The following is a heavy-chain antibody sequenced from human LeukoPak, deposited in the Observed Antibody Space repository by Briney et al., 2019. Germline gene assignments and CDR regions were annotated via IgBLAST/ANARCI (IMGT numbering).Heavy chain of an antibody. Sequence: GGSLRLSCAVSGFTFSSYAMSWVRQAPGKGLEWVSSIYGSGGRTYYADSVKGRFNISRDNSKNTLDLQMNSLRAEDTAVYYCVPGRSGSAYDAFDVRGQGTMVTVSS. CDR1: GFTFSSYA. J-gene: IGHJ3*01. CDR2: IYGSGGRT. V-gene: IGHV3-23*01. D-gene: IGHD6-19*01. CDR3: VPGRSGSAYDAFDV.